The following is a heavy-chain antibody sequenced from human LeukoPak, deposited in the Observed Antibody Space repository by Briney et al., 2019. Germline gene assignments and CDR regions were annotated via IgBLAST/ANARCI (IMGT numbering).Heavy chain of an antibody. CDR1: GYTFTSYY. CDR3: ARDDSSGYRPFY. D-gene: IGHD3-22*01. V-gene: IGHV1-46*03. J-gene: IGHJ4*02. CDR2: INPSGGST. Sequence: ASVEVSCKASGYTFTSYYMHWVRQAPGQGLEWMGIINPSGGSTSYAQKFQGRVTMTRNTSTSTVYMELSSLRSEDTAVYYCARDDSSGYRPFYWGQGTLVTVSS.